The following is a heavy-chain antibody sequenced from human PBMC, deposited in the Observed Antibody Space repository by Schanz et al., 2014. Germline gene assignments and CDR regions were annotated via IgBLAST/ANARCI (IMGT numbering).Heavy chain of an antibody. J-gene: IGHJ3*01. V-gene: IGHV3-NL1*01. D-gene: IGHD5-12*01. CDR1: GFTFSTYG. CDR2: MYINSGST. CDR3: ARDGGRDGYNLAFDV. Sequence: QVQLVESGGGVVQLGGSLRLSCAASGFTFSTYGMHWVRQAPGKGLEWISSMYINSGSTQYADSVKGRFIISRDSSKNTLFLQMNSLRAEDTAVYFCARDGGRDGYNLAFDVWGQGTLVTVSS.